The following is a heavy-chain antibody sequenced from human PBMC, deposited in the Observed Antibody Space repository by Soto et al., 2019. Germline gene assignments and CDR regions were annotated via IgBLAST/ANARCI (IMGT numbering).Heavy chain of an antibody. J-gene: IGHJ5*02. Sequence: SETLSLTCAVYGGSFSGYYLSWIRQPPGKGLEWIGEINHSGGTNYNPSLKSRVTISVDTSKNQFSLKLSSVTAADTAVYYCARVRTYYYGSGSYSAWGQGTLVTVSS. CDR2: INHSGGT. D-gene: IGHD3-10*01. V-gene: IGHV4-34*01. CDR1: GGSFSGYY. CDR3: ARVRTYYYGSGSYSA.